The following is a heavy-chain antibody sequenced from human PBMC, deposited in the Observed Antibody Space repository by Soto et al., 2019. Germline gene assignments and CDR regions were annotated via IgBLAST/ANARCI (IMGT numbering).Heavy chain of an antibody. CDR2: ISSSDGGT. D-gene: IGHD4-17*01. CDR3: AITRPHDYGAYVGLWGRSQTQLGTLYMDV. V-gene: IGHV3-23*01. Sequence: EVQLLESGGGLVQPGGSLRLSCAASGFTFNNYAMTWVRQAPGKGLEWVSTISSSDGGTYYADSVKGRFTISRDNSKNTLYLQMNSLRAEDTAFYYCAITRPHDYGAYVGLWGRSQTQLGTLYMDVWGKGTTVTVSS. CDR1: GFTFNNYA. J-gene: IGHJ6*03.